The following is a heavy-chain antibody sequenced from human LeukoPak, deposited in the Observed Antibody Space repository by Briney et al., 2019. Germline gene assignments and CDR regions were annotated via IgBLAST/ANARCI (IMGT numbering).Heavy chain of an antibody. Sequence: GASVKVSCKASGGTFISYAISWVRQAPGQGLEWMGRIIPILGIANYAQKFQGRVTITADKSTSTAYMELSSLRSEDTAVYYCARAYYYDSSGRDYWGQGTLVTVSS. V-gene: IGHV1-69*04. D-gene: IGHD3-22*01. J-gene: IGHJ4*02. CDR3: ARAYYYDSSGRDY. CDR1: GGTFISYA. CDR2: IIPILGIA.